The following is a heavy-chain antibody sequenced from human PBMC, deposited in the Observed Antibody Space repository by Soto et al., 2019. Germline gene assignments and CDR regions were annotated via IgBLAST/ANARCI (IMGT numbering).Heavy chain of an antibody. D-gene: IGHD2-2*03. CDR3: ARGRAMDILYYYYYMDV. CDR2: INHSGST. V-gene: IGHV4-34*01. J-gene: IGHJ6*03. Sequence: SETLSLTCAVYGGSFSGYYWSWIRQPPGKGLEWIGEINHSGSTNYNPSLKSRVTISVDTSKNQFSLKLSSVTAADTAVYYCARGRAMDILYYYYYMDVWGKGTTVTVSS. CDR1: GGSFSGYY.